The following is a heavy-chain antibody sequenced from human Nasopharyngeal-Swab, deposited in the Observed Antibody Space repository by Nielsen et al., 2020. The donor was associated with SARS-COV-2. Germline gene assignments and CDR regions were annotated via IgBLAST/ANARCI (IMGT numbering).Heavy chain of an antibody. V-gene: IGHV4-34*01. D-gene: IGHD5-24*01. Sequence: SETLSLTCAVYGESFSGHYWTWIRQPPGKGLEWIGEISHSGSTTYNSSLKSRVTISVDTSKNQFSLKLSSVTAADTAVYYCATVDLDYWGQGTLVTVSS. J-gene: IGHJ4*02. CDR3: ATVDLDY. CDR2: ISHSGST. CDR1: GESFSGHY.